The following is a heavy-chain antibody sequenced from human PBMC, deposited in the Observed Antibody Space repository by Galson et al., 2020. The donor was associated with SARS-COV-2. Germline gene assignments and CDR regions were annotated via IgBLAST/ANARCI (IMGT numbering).Heavy chain of an antibody. CDR1: GFTFSSYG. CDR3: ARDLAPFMVACTDDY. D-gene: IGHD6-19*01. CDR2: IWYDGSNK. J-gene: IGHJ4*02. V-gene: IGHV3-33*01. Sequence: GGSLRLSCAASGFTFSSYGMHWVRQAPGKGLEWVAVIWYDGSNKYYADSVKGRFTISRDNSKNTLYLQMNSLRAEDTAVYYCARDLAPFMVACTDDYWGQGTLVTVSS.